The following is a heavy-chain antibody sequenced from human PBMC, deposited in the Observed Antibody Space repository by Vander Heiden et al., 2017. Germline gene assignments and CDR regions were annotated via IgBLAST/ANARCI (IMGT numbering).Heavy chain of an antibody. Sequence: QITLKESGPTLVKPTQTLTLTCTFSGFSLSTSGVGVGWIRQPPGKALEWLALIYWNDEKRYSPSLKSRLTITKDTSKNQVVLTMTNMDPVDTATDYCAQSPNYDILTGYYEYNWFDPWGQGTLGTVSS. D-gene: IGHD3-9*01. V-gene: IGHV2-5*01. J-gene: IGHJ5*02. CDR3: AQSPNYDILTGYYEYNWFDP. CDR1: GFSLSTSGVG. CDR2: IYWNDEK.